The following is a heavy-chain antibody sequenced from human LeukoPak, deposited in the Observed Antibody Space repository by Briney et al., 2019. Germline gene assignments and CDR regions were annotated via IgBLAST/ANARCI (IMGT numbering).Heavy chain of an antibody. Sequence: GGSLRLSCAASGFTFSSYGMHWVRQAPGKGPEWVAVIWYDGSNKYYADSVKGRFTISRDNSKNTLYLQMNSLRAEDTAVYYCARVMRGEDIVVVPAPYYYYGMDVWGQGTTVTVSS. J-gene: IGHJ6*02. V-gene: IGHV3-33*01. CDR1: GFTFSSYG. CDR3: ARVMRGEDIVVVPAPYYYYGMDV. CDR2: IWYDGSNK. D-gene: IGHD2-2*01.